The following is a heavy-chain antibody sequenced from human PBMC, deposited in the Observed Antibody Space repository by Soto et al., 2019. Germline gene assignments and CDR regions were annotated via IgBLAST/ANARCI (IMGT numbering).Heavy chain of an antibody. Sequence: PSETLSLTCTVSGDSISNYYWNWIRQRAGKGLEWIGRIYTSGKTDYNPSLKSRVSMSVDTSKKQFSLRLSSVTAADTAVYYCATGHYYDNWFDSWGPGILVTVS. CDR2: IYTSGKT. J-gene: IGHJ5*01. D-gene: IGHD3-3*01. V-gene: IGHV4-4*07. CDR1: GDSISNYY. CDR3: ATGHYYDNWFDS.